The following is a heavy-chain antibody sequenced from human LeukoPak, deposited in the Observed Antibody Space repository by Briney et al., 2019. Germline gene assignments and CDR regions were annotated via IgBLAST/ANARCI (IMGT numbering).Heavy chain of an antibody. Sequence: GGSLRLSRAASGFTFRNCVIHWVRQAPGKGLEWVAVTSSDLNVKLYADSVKGRFTISRDNSRSTLYLQMNSLRPEDTAIYYCAREGYYGSGSPPSLYFDYWGQGTLVTVSS. CDR3: AREGYYGSGSPPSLYFDY. D-gene: IGHD3-10*01. J-gene: IGHJ4*02. CDR2: TSSDLNVK. CDR1: GFTFRNCV. V-gene: IGHV3-30-3*01.